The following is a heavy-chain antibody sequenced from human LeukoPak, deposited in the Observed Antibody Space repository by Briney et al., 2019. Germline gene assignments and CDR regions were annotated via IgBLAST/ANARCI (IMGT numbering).Heavy chain of an antibody. CDR2: MNPNSGNT. J-gene: IGHJ6*03. V-gene: IGHV1-8*01. Sequence: GASVKVSCKASGHTFTSYDINWVRQATGQGLEWMGWMNPNSGNTGYAQKFQGRVTMTRNTSISTAYMELSSLRSEDTAVYYCARAEHCSGGSCRYYYYYYMDVWGKGTTVTISS. D-gene: IGHD2-15*01. CDR1: GHTFTSYD. CDR3: ARAEHCSGGSCRYYYYYYMDV.